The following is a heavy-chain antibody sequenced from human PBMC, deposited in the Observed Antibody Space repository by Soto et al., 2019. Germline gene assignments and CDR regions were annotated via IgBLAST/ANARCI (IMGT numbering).Heavy chain of an antibody. Sequence: PSETLSLTCTVSGGSISSYYWSWMRQPPGKGLEWIGYIYYSGSTNYNPSLKSRVTISVDTSKNQFSLKLSSVTAADTAVYYCARGPPNYYDSSGYFDYWGQGTLVTVSS. J-gene: IGHJ4*02. CDR2: IYYSGST. D-gene: IGHD3-22*01. CDR1: GGSISSYY. V-gene: IGHV4-59*01. CDR3: ARGPPNYYDSSGYFDY.